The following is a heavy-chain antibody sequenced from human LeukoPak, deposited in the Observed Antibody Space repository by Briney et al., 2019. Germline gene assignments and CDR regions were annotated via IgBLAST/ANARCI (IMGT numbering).Heavy chain of an antibody. CDR2: IIPIFGTA. CDR1: GGTFSSYA. V-gene: IGHV1-69*13. D-gene: IGHD3-22*01. J-gene: IGHJ3*02. CDR3: AREFPISYDSSGYYFFLRGIRAFDI. Sequence: GASVKVSCKASGGTFSSYAISWVRQAPGQGLEWMGGIIPIFGTANYAQKFQGRVTITADESTSTAYMELRSLRSDDTAVYYCAREFPISYDSSGYYFFLRGIRAFDIWGQGTMVTVSS.